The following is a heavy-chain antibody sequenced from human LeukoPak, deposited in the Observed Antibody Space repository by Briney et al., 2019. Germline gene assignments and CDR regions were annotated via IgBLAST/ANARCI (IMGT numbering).Heavy chain of an antibody. V-gene: IGHV3-48*01. Sequence: GSLRLSCAASGFTFSSYSMNWVRQAPGKGLEWVSYISSSSSTIYYADSVKGRFTISRDNAKNSLYLQMNSLRAEDTAVYYCARGKSGYSSSCFDYWGQGTLVTVSS. J-gene: IGHJ4*02. CDR3: ARGKSGYSSSCFDY. CDR2: ISSSSSTI. CDR1: GFTFSSYS. D-gene: IGHD6-13*01.